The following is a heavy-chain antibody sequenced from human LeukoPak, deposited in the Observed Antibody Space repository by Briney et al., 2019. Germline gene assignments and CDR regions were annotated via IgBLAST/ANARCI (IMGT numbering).Heavy chain of an antibody. CDR2: INHSGST. Sequence: KSSETLSLTCAVYGGSFSGYYWSWIRQPPGKGLEWIGEINHSGSTNYNPSLKSRVTISVDTSKNQFSLKLSSVTAADTAVYYCARVYCDSSGYYYFDYWGQGTLVTVSS. J-gene: IGHJ4*02. V-gene: IGHV4-34*01. D-gene: IGHD3-22*01. CDR3: ARVYCDSSGYYYFDY. CDR1: GGSFSGYY.